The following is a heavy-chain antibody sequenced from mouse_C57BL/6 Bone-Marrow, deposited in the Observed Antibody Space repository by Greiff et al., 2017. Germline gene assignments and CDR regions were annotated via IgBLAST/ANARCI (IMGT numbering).Heavy chain of an antibody. Sequence: QVQLQQPGAELVMPGASVKLSCKASGYTFTSYWMHWVKQRPGQGLEWIGEIDPSDSYTNYNQKFKGKSTLTVDKSSSTAYMQLSSLTSEDSAVYYCAREQHRLQAWFAYWGQGTLVTVSA. CDR2: IDPSDSYT. V-gene: IGHV1-69*01. CDR1: GYTFTSYW. J-gene: IGHJ3*01. CDR3: AREQHRLQAWFAY. D-gene: IGHD3-2*02.